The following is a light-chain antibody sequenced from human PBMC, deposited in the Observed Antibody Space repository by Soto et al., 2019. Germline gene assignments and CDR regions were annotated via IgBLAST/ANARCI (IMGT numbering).Light chain of an antibody. V-gene: IGKV3-11*01. CDR2: DAS. J-gene: IGKJ1*01. Sequence: ETVLTQSPATLSLSPGERATLSCRASQNINSYLAWFRQKPGQAPRLLIYDASNRASGIPARISGSGSGTDFTLTISSLEPEDFAVYYCQQYGSSGTFGQGTKVDI. CDR3: QQYGSSGT. CDR1: QNINSY.